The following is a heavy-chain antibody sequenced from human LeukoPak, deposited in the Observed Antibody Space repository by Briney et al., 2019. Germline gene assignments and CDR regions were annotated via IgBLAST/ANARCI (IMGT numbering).Heavy chain of an antibody. D-gene: IGHD3-3*01. J-gene: IGHJ5*02. CDR2: IIPIFGTA. V-gene: IGHV1-69*05. CDR3: ARQAVNYDFWSGYRDWFDP. Sequence: GASVKVSCKASGGTSSSYAISWVRQAPGQGLEWMGGIIPIFGTANYAQKFQGRVTITTDESTSTAYMELSSLRSEDTAVYYCARQAVNYDFWSGYRDWFDPWGQGTLVTVSS. CDR1: GGTSSSYA.